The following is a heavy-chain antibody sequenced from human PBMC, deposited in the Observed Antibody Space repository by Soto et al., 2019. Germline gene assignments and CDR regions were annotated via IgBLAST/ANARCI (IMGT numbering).Heavy chain of an antibody. CDR3: ARAGDAAPDL. V-gene: IGHV1-2*02. J-gene: IGHJ5*02. CDR1: GYRLREYF. Sequence: APVNRYRKTSGYRLREYFVRWVRQAPGQGLEWIGWINPNSGVTNHAEKFQGRLTMTRDTSISTAQMELSRLTSDDTAVYVCARAGDAAPDLWGQGTLVPVSS. CDR2: INPNSGVT.